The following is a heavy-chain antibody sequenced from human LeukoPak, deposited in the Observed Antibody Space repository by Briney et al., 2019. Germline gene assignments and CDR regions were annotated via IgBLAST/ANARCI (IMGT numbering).Heavy chain of an antibody. CDR1: GYTFTSYA. V-gene: IGHV1-69*05. Sequence: SVKVSCKASGYTFTSYAISWVRQAPGQGLEWMGRIIPIFGTANYAQKFQGRVTITTDEATSTAYMELSSLRSEDRAVYDCARDGSRFLEWLPYSGNWSDPWGEGTLVTVSS. CDR2: IIPIFGTA. CDR3: ARDGSRFLEWLPYSGNWSDP. D-gene: IGHD3-3*01. J-gene: IGHJ5*02.